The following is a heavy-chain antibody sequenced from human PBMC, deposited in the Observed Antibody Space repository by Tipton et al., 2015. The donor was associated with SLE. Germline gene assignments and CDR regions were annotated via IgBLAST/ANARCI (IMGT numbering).Heavy chain of an antibody. Sequence: LRLSCTVSGGSISSSSYYWGWIRQPPGKGLEWIGSIYYSGSTYYNPSLKSRVTISVDTSKNQFSLKLSSVTAADTAVYYCARAGRAWNLFDYWGRGTLVTGSS. CDR3: ARAGRAWNLFDY. CDR2: IYYSGST. CDR1: GGSISSSSYY. V-gene: IGHV4-39*07. D-gene: IGHD1-1*01. J-gene: IGHJ4*02.